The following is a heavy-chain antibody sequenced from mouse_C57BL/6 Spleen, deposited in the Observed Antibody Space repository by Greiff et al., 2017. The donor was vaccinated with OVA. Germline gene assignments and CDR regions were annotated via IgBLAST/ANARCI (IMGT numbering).Heavy chain of an antibody. D-gene: IGHD2-4*01. CDR1: GYTFTSYW. CDR3: EREGNDYGNFDY. V-gene: IGHV1-61*01. CDR2: IYPSDSET. Sequence: QVQLQQPGAELVRPGSSVKLSCKASGYTFTSYWMDWVKQRPGQGLEWIGNIYPSDSETHYNPNFNDKATLTVDKSSSTAYMQLSSLTSEDSAVYYCEREGNDYGNFDYWGQGTTLTVSS. J-gene: IGHJ2*01.